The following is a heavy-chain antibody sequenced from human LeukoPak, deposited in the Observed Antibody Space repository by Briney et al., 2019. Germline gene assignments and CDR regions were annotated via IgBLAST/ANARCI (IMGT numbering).Heavy chain of an antibody. CDR2: INWNGGSI. J-gene: IGHJ6*03. D-gene: IGHD3-10*01. Sequence: RSGGSLRLSCAASGFTVSSNYMSWVRQAPGKGLEWVSGINWNGGSIGYADSVKGRFTISRDNAKNSLYLQMNSLRAEDTALYYCARCYGSGSYYDYYYYYMDVWGKGTTVTVSS. V-gene: IGHV3-20*04. CDR3: ARCYGSGSYYDYYYYYMDV. CDR1: GFTVSSNY.